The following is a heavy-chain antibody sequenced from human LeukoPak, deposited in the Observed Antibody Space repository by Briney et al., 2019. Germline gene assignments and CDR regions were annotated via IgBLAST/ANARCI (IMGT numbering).Heavy chain of an antibody. CDR1: GGSISSGDYY. J-gene: IGHJ4*02. V-gene: IGHV4-30-4*01. CDR3: VRLVGGDIDY. CDR2: IYYSGST. D-gene: IGHD5-12*01. Sequence: PSETLSLTCTVSGGSISSGDYYWSWIRQPPGKGLEWIGYIYYSGSTYYNPSLKSRVTISVDTSKNQFSLQLNSVTPEDTAVYFSVRLVGGDIDYWGQGTLVTVSS.